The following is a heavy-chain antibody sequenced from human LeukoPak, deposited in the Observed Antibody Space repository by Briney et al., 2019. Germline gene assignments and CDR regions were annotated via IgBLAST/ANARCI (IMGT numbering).Heavy chain of an antibody. CDR1: GFTFNSYA. CDR3: AKQSYATTFDY. V-gene: IGHV3-23*01. Sequence: GGSLRLSCAASGFTFNSYAMTWVRQAPGKGLEWVSAISGSGGSTYYADSVKGRFTISRDNSKNTLYLQMNSLRAEDTAVYYCAKQSYATTFDYWGQGTLVTVSS. CDR2: ISGSGGST. J-gene: IGHJ4*02. D-gene: IGHD1/OR15-1a*01.